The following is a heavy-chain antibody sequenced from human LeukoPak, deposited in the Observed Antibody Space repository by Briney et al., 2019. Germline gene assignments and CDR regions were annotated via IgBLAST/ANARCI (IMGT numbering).Heavy chain of an antibody. Sequence: SETLSLTCTVSGGSISSYYWSWIRQPPGKGLEWIWYIYYSGSTNYNPSLKSRVIISVDTSKNQFSLKLSSVTAADTAVYYCARIYDSSGHDAFDIWGQGTMVTVSS. D-gene: IGHD3-22*01. J-gene: IGHJ3*02. CDR1: GGSISSYY. CDR2: IYYSGST. V-gene: IGHV4-59*01. CDR3: ARIYDSSGHDAFDI.